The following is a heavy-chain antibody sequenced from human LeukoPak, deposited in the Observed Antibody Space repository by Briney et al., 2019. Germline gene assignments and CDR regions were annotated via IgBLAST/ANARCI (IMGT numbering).Heavy chain of an antibody. D-gene: IGHD3-10*01. CDR3: AREPHAHSGNFYGLDV. V-gene: IGHV3-13*01. J-gene: IGHJ6*02. CDR1: GFTFSDYD. Sequence: GGSLRLSCAASGFTFSDYDMHWVRQATGKDLEWVSSISPPGDTFYAGSVKGRFTISRENAKSSLFLQMNSLTAEDTAVYYCAREPHAHSGNFYGLDVWGQGTTVTVSS. CDR2: ISPPGDT.